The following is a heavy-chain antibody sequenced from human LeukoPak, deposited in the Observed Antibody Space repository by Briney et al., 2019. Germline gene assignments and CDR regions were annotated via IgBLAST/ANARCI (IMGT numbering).Heavy chain of an antibody. CDR1: GGSLSSGSYY. J-gene: IGHJ5*02. CDR3: ARDQIYKYGDYVFWFDP. Sequence: SQTLSLTCTVSGGSLSSGSYYWRWIRQPAGTGLEWIGRIYTSGSTNYNPSLKSRVTMSVDTSKNQFSLKLSSVTAADTAVYYCARDQIYKYGDYVFWFDPWGQGTLVTVSS. CDR2: IYTSGST. D-gene: IGHD4-17*01. V-gene: IGHV4-61*02.